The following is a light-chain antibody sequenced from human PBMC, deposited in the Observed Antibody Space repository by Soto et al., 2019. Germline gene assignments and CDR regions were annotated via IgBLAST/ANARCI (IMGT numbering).Light chain of an antibody. CDR3: QQYGSLPKT. Sequence: EIVLTQSPGTLSLSPGERATLSCRASQSVSNNYLAWYQQKSGQAPRLLIYGAFSRANGIPVRFSGSASGTDFTLIISRLEPEDVAVYYCQQYGSLPKTFGQGTTV. CDR2: GAF. J-gene: IGKJ1*01. CDR1: QSVSNNY. V-gene: IGKV3-20*01.